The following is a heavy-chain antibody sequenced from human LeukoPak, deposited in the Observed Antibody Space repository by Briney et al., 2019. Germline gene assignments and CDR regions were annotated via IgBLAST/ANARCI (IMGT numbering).Heavy chain of an antibody. V-gene: IGHV1-69*01. J-gene: IGHJ5*02. Sequence: SVKVSCKASGGTFRSYAISWVRQAPGQGLEWMGGIIPIFGTANYAQKFQGRVTITADESTSTAYMELSSLRSEDTAVYYCARDTGDLEEYNWFDPWGQGTLVTVSS. D-gene: IGHD1-14*01. CDR2: IIPIFGTA. CDR3: ARDTGDLEEYNWFDP. CDR1: GGTFRSYA.